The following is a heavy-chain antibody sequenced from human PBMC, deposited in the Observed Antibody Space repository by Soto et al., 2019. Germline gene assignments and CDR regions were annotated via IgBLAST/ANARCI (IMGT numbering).Heavy chain of an antibody. Sequence: GGSLRLSCVGSGFTFASYDMTWVRQAPGKGLEWVSTVSKTGLTTYYADSVKGRFTISRDNSKNTLYLQMNSLRAEDTAVYYCAKDVEGGSLFRGAFDYWGQGTQVTVSS. CDR3: AKDVEGGSLFRGAFDY. D-gene: IGHD1-26*01. CDR1: GFTFASYD. V-gene: IGHV3-23*01. J-gene: IGHJ4*02. CDR2: VSKTGLTT.